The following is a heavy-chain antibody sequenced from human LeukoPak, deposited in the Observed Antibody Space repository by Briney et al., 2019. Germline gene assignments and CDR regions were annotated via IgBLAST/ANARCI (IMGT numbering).Heavy chain of an antibody. CDR1: GGTFSTYP. CDR3: AGAGCGSTRCYDSRGWFDP. V-gene: IGHV1-69*05. Sequence: SVKVSCKASGGTFSTYPIAWVRQAPGQGLEWMGGIIPSYGTTYYAQKFQGRVTITTDESSSVVYMELSSLRSEDTALYYCAGAGCGSTRCYDSRGWFDPWGQGTLVTVSS. D-gene: IGHD2-2*01. J-gene: IGHJ5*02. CDR2: IIPSYGTT.